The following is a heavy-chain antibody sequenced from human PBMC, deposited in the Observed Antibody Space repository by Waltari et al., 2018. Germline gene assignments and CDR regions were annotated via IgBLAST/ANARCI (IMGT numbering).Heavy chain of an antibody. V-gene: IGHV4-34*01. CDR1: GGSFSGYY. CDR2: INHSGST. J-gene: IGHJ4*02. CDR3: ARGHEFTYSSSSVGFDY. D-gene: IGHD6-6*01. Sequence: QVQLQQWGAGLLKPSETLSLTCAVYGGSFSGYYWSWIRQPPGKGLEWIGEINHSGSTNYNPSLKSRVTISVDTSKNQFSLKLSSVTAADTAVYYCARGHEFTYSSSSVGFDYWGQGTLVTVSS.